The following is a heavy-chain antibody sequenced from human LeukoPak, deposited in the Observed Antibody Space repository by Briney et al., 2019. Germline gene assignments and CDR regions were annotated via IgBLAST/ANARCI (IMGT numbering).Heavy chain of an antibody. CDR3: ARRDCSVSGCHGGNWFDP. Sequence: SVKASSKPSRYTFTGYYIHSVPQAPGQGLEWMGWINPNSGDTNYAQSFQGRVTMTRDTSSSTAHMELSRLRSDDTAVYYCARRDCSVSGCHGGNWFDPWGQGTLVTASS. CDR2: INPNSGDT. J-gene: IGHJ5*02. V-gene: IGHV1-2*02. D-gene: IGHD2-15*01. CDR1: RYTFTGYY.